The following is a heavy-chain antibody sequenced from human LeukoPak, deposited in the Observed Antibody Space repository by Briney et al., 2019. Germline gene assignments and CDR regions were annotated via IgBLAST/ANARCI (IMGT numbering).Heavy chain of an antibody. CDR1: GGSISSHY. V-gene: IGHV4-59*08. J-gene: IGHJ4*02. D-gene: IGHD2/OR15-2a*01. CDR3: ARVYVNYIDY. CDR2: IYYSGSN. Sequence: SETLSLTCTISGGSISSHYWSWIRQPPGKGLEWIGYIYYSGSNKYNPSLKSRVIISLDTSKNQFSLKLSSVTAADTAVYYCARVYVNYIDYWGQGTLVTVSS.